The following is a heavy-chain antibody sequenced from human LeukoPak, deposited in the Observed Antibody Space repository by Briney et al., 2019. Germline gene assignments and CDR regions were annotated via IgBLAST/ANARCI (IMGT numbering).Heavy chain of an antibody. CDR3: ARGPYVWGSYRYFDY. CDR2: IKEDGSEK. D-gene: IGHD3-16*02. Sequence: GGSLRLSCAASGFTFSSCWMNWVRQAPGKGLEWVANIKEDGSEKYYVDSVKGRFTISRDNARKSLYLQMDSLRAEDTAVYYCARGPYVWGSYRYFDYWGQGALVTVSS. J-gene: IGHJ4*02. V-gene: IGHV3-7*04. CDR1: GFTFSSCW.